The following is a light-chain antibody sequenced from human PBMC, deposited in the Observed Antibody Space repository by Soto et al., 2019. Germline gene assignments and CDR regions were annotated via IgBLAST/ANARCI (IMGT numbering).Light chain of an antibody. Sequence: QLVLTQPPSVSGAPGQRVTISCTGSSSNIGAGYDVHWYKQLPGTAPKLLIYGNSNRPSGVPDRFSGSKSGTSASLAITGLQAEDEADYYCQSYDSSLSVVFGGGTQLTVL. CDR3: QSYDSSLSVV. CDR1: SSNIGAGYD. J-gene: IGLJ2*01. CDR2: GNS. V-gene: IGLV1-40*01.